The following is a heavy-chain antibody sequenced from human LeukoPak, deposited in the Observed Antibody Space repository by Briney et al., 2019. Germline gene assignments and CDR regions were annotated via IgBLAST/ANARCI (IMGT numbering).Heavy chain of an antibody. Sequence: ASVKVSCKTSGYSFTDYYIHWVRQAPGQGLEWVGSINTNNGGTNTAQKFQARVTLTRDTSISTVYMEPTSLTSDDTALYFCARANRSQQQLAYWGQGSLVMVSS. CDR2: INTNNGGT. D-gene: IGHD6-13*01. CDR1: GYSFTDYY. J-gene: IGHJ4*02. V-gene: IGHV1-2*02. CDR3: ARANRSQQQLAY.